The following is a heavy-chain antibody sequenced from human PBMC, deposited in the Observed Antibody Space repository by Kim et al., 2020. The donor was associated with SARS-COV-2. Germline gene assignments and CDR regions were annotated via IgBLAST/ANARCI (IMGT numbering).Heavy chain of an antibody. J-gene: IGHJ6*02. CDR1: GGTFSSYA. CDR2: IIPILGIA. V-gene: IGHV1-69*04. D-gene: IGHD3-10*01. Sequence: SVKVSCKASGGTFSSYAISWVRQAPGQGLEWMGRIIPILGIANYAQKFQGRVTITADKSTSTAYMELSSLRSEDTAVYYCARDRARITMVRGVIITGMDVWGQGNKVTVYS. CDR3: ARDRARITMVRGVIITGMDV.